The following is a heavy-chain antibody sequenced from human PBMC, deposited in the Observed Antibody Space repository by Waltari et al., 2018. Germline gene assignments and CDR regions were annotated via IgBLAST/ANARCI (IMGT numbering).Heavy chain of an antibody. CDR2: IQSDGTT. CDR1: GFTVSSDF. V-gene: IGHV3-66*04. J-gene: IGHJ4*02. CDR3: ARHDYGGY. D-gene: IGHD4-17*01. Sequence: EVHLVESGGGLVQPGGSLVLPCAASGFTVSSDFRSWVRQAPGKGLEWVSVIQSDGTTYYADSVKGRFTVSRDTSKNTVYLQMNSLRDEDTAVYYCARHDYGGYWGQGTLVTVSS.